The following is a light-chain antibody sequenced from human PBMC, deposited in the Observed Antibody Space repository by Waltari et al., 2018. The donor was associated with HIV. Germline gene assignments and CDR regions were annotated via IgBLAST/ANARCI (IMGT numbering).Light chain of an antibody. CDR2: SNN. J-gene: IGLJ1*01. Sequence: QSVLAQPPSASGTPGQRVTISCSGSTSNIGGNTVSWYQQLPGTAPKLLIYSNNARPSGVPDRLSGSTSSTSASLVISGLQSEDEADYYCAAWDDSLKGGAFGTGTKVTVL. CDR3: AAWDDSLKGGA. CDR1: TSNIGGNT. V-gene: IGLV1-44*01.